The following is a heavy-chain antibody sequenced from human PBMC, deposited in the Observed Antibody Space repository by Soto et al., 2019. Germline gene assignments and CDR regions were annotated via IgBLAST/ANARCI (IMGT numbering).Heavy chain of an antibody. CDR2: IYIRGTT. CDR3: IREPVCRGDRCFGFDS. V-gene: IGHV4-30-4*01. D-gene: IGHD3-16*02. CDR1: GVSINSADYA. J-gene: IGHJ5*01. Sequence: QVQLQESGPGLVKPSPTLSLTCNVSGVSINSADYAWSWIRQPPGKGLEWLGYIYIRGTTHYNPSLQCRINISRDTSTNQLSLSLWSVTAAETAVYYCIREPVCRGDRCFGFDSGGQGGLVIVSS.